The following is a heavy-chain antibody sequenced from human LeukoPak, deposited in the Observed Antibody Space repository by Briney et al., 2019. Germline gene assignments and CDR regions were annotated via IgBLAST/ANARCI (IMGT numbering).Heavy chain of an antibody. CDR2: TYYRSKWYN. V-gene: IGHV6-1*01. CDR1: GDSVSSNSAA. D-gene: IGHD1-26*01. CDR3: VRVGATSRGAFDI. Sequence: SQTLSLTCALSGDSVSSNSAAWNWIRQSPSRGLEWLGRTYYRSKWYNDYAVSVKSRITINPDTSKNQSSLQLNSVTPEDTAVYYCVRVGATSRGAFDIWGQGTMVTVSS. J-gene: IGHJ3*02.